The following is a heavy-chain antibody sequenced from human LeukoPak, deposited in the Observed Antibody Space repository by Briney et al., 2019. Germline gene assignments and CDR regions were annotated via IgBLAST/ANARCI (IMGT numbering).Heavy chain of an antibody. J-gene: IGHJ4*02. CDR2: IDEHGFKK. CDR1: GFIFRSYW. CDR3: ARGGTIPAAGNYFFGS. Sequence: PGGSLRLSCAASGFIFRSYWMVWVRQAPATGLEWVAIIDEHGFKKYYAASVTGRFTISKDTAKNSLDLQMNSLRAEDTAVYYCARGGTIPAAGNYFFGSWGQGILVSVSS. D-gene: IGHD6-13*01. V-gene: IGHV3-7*01.